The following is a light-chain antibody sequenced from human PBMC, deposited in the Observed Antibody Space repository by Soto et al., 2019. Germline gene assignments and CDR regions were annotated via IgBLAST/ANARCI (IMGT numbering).Light chain of an antibody. CDR2: AAS. J-gene: IGKJ1*01. CDR1: QNIKRY. V-gene: IGKV1-39*01. Sequence: DIQMTQSPSSLSASIGDRVTITFRTSQNIKRYLNWYQQEPGKAPKLLIYAASILQSGVPSRFSGSGSGTDFTLTISSLQLEDFATYYCQQTYNTRTFGQGTKVDIK. CDR3: QQTYNTRT.